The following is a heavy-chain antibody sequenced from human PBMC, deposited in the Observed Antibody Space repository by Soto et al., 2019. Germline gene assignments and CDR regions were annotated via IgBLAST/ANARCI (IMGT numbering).Heavy chain of an antibody. D-gene: IGHD6-19*01. CDR2: IYWDDDK. CDR3: AHRGSSWQLDY. J-gene: IGHJ4*02. CDR1: GFSLSTRGVG. Sequence: QITLKESGPPLVRPTQTLTLTCTFSGFSLSTRGVGVGWIRQPPGKALEWLGLIYWDDDKRYSPSLKSRLTITKDTSKNQVVLTMTNWDPVDTATYYCAHRGSSWQLDYWGQGTLVTVSS. V-gene: IGHV2-5*02.